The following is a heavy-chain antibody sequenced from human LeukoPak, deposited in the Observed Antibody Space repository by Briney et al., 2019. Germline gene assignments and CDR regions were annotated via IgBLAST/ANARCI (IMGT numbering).Heavy chain of an antibody. V-gene: IGHV3-23*01. CDR3: AKVDSRSSGGGAFDI. D-gene: IGHD6-19*01. J-gene: IGHJ3*02. Sequence: GGSLRLSCAASGFTFSSYALSWVRQAPGKGLEWVSAISGSGGSTYYADSVKGRFTISRDNSKNTLYLQMNSLRAEDTAVYYCAKVDSRSSGGGAFDIWGQGTMVTVSS. CDR1: GFTFSSYA. CDR2: ISGSGGST.